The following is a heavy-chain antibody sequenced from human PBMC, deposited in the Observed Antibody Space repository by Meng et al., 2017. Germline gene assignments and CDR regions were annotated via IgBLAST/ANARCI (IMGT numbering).Heavy chain of an antibody. CDR3: ARDRVLLWFGEPGNDAFDI. CDR1: GFIFSSYS. V-gene: IGHV3-21*01. CDR2: ISSSSTHI. J-gene: IGHJ3*02. Sequence: GGSLRLSCAASGFIFSSYSMNWVRQAPGKGLEWVASISSSSTHILYAESVKGRFTVSRDNTENSLYLQMNSLRAEDTAVYYCARDRVLLWFGEPGNDAFDIWGQGTMVTV. D-gene: IGHD3-10*01.